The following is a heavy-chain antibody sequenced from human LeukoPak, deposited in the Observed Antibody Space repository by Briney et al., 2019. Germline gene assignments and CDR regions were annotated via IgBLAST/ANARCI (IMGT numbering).Heavy chain of an antibody. D-gene: IGHD5-24*01. CDR2: ISGSGGST. CDR1: GFTFSSYA. J-gene: IGHJ4*02. V-gene: IGHV3-23*01. CDR3: ARSRDGYNSPFDY. Sequence: PGGSLRLSCAASGFTFSSYAMSWVRQAPGKGLEWVSAISGSGGSTYYADSVKGRFTISRDNSKNTLHLQMNSLRAEDTAVYYCARSRDGYNSPFDYWGQGTLVTVSS.